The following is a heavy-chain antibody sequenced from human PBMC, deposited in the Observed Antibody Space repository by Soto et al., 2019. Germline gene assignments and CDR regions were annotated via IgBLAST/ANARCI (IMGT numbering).Heavy chain of an antibody. CDR1: GYTFTSYG. V-gene: IGHV1-18*01. Sequence: ASVKVSCKASGYTFTSYGISWVRQAPGQGLEWMGWISAYNGNTNYAQKLQGRVTMTTDTSTSTAYMELRSLRSDDTAVYYCARVEFISSRRYYYYYMDVWGKGTTVTVSS. CDR2: ISAYNGNT. CDR3: ARVEFISSRRYYYYYMDV. D-gene: IGHD6-6*01. J-gene: IGHJ6*03.